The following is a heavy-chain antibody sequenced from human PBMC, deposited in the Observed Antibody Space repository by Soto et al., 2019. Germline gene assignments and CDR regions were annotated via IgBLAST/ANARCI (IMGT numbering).Heavy chain of an antibody. CDR2: ISSSSTI. V-gene: IGHV3-48*02. J-gene: IGHJ6*03. CDR3: ARDSEDSGYDFRPYYYYYMDV. D-gene: IGHD5-12*01. CDR1: GFTFSSYS. Sequence: GGSLRLSCAASGFTFSSYSMNWVRQAPGKGLEWVSYISSSSTIYYADSVKGRFTISRDNAKNSLYLQMNSLRDEDTAVYYCARDSEDSGYDFRPYYYYYMDVWGSGTTVTVSS.